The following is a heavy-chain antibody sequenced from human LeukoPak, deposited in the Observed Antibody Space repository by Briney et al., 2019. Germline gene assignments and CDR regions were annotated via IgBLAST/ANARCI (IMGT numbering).Heavy chain of an antibody. CDR2: IYYSGST. J-gene: IGHJ4*02. CDR3: ARSGTDGYNAFDY. CDR1: GGSISTYY. D-gene: IGHD5-24*01. Sequence: SETLSLTCTVSGGSISTYYWSWIRQPPGKGLEWIGYIYYSGSTNYNPSLKSRVTISVDTSKNQFSLKLSSVTAADTAVYYCARSGTDGYNAFDYWGQGTLVTVSS. V-gene: IGHV4-59*01.